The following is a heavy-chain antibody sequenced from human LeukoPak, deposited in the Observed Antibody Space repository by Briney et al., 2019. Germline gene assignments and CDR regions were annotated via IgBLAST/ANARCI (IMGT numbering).Heavy chain of an antibody. CDR3: AKDREIRFLEWQWFDY. D-gene: IGHD3-3*01. CDR2: IREDGSEK. Sequence: PGGSLRLSCAASGFNFNAWWMTWVRWAPGKALEWVANIREDGSEKYCVDSVKGRFTISRDNSKNTLYLQMNSLRAEDTAVYYCAKDREIRFLEWQWFDYWGQGTLVTVSS. V-gene: IGHV3-7*01. CDR1: GFNFNAWW. J-gene: IGHJ4*02.